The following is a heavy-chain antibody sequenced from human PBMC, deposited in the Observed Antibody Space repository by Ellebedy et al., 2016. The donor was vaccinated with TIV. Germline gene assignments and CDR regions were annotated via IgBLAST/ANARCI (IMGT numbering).Heavy chain of an antibody. CDR3: TTRAIQDLSM. J-gene: IGHJ6*02. V-gene: IGHV3-15*01. Sequence: GESLKISXAASGFTFSNAWMSWVRQAPGKGLEWVGRIKSKTDGGTTDYAAPVKGRFAISRDDSKKTVYLQMNSLKTEDTAVYFCTTRAIQDLSMWGQGTTVTVSS. D-gene: IGHD2-8*01. CDR1: GFTFSNAW. CDR2: IKSKTDGGTT.